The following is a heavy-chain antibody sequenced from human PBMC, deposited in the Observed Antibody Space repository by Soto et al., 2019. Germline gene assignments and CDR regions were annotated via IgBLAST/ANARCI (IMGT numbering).Heavy chain of an antibody. CDR1: GASIRSSTFY. Sequence: SETLSLTCTVSGASIRSSTFYWGWIRQPPGKGLESIANIYYDGSTYYNPSLKSRVTISVDTSKNQFSLKLSSVTAADTVVYYCARSHIVPRLFMYPYDYWGQGTLVTSPQ. CDR2: IYYDGST. V-gene: IGHV4-39*01. D-gene: IGHD5-12*01. J-gene: IGHJ4*02. CDR3: ARSHIVPRLFMYPYDY.